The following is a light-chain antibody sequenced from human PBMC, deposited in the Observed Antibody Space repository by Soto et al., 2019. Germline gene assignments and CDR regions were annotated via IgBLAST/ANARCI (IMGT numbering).Light chain of an antibody. CDR2: DVT. CDR3: SSYAGSNNYV. V-gene: IGLV2-8*01. Sequence: QSALTQPPSASGSPGQSVTISCPGTSSDIGGYNYVSWYQHHPGKAPKLMIYDVTKRPSGVPDRFSGSRSGNTASLTVSGLQAEDEADYYCSSYAGSNNYVFGTGTKVTVL. CDR1: SSDIGGYNY. J-gene: IGLJ1*01.